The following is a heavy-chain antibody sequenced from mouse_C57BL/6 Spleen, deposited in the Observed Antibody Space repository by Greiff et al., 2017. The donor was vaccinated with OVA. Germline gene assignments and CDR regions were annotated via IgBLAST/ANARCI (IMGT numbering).Heavy chain of an antibody. J-gene: IGHJ4*01. D-gene: IGHD2-4*01. CDR1: GYAFSSYW. Sequence: QVQLQQSGAELVKPGASVKISCKASGYAFSSYWMNWVKQRPGKGLEWIGQIYPGDGDTNYNGKFKGQATLTADKSSSTAYMQLSSLTSEDSAVYFCARQDYDEGYYAMDYWGQGTSVTVSS. CDR2: IYPGDGDT. V-gene: IGHV1-80*01. CDR3: ARQDYDEGYYAMDY.